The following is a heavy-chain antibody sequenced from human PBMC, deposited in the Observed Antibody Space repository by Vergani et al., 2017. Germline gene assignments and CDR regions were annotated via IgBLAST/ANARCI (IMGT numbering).Heavy chain of an antibody. CDR3: ARNVDYVWGSYRTEWFDP. Sequence: QVQLVQSGAEVKKPGASVKVSCKASGYTFTSYYMHWVRQAPGQGLEWMGIINPSGGSTSYAQTFQGRVTMTRDTSTSTVYMELSSLRSEDTAVYYCARNVDYVWGSYRTEWFDPWGQGTLVTVSS. CDR2: INPSGGST. V-gene: IGHV1-46*03. J-gene: IGHJ5*02. D-gene: IGHD3-16*02. CDR1: GYTFTSYY.